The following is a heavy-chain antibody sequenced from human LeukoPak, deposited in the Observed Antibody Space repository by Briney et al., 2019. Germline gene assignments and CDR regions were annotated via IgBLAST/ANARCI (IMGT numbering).Heavy chain of an antibody. Sequence: AGGSLRLSCAASGFTFSSYSMNWVRQAPGKGLEWVSYISGTSSPIYYAVSVKGRFTISRDNAKNSVSLQMNSLRAEDTAVYYCARIFRYQMVDYYALDVWGQGTTVTVSS. CDR2: ISGTSSPI. D-gene: IGHD2-2*01. CDR1: GFTFSSYS. V-gene: IGHV3-21*05. CDR3: ARIFRYQMVDYYALDV. J-gene: IGHJ6*02.